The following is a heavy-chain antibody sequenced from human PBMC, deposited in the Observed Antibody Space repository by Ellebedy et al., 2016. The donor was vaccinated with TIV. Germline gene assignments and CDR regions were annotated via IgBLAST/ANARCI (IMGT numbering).Heavy chain of an antibody. V-gene: IGHV4-59*01. D-gene: IGHD6-13*01. CDR1: GDSISSFY. Sequence: SETLSLTCTVSGDSISSFYWSWIRQPPGKGLEWIGYIYYTGSTNYNPSLKSRVTISVDTSKNQFSLQLNSVTAADTAVYYCARLSGSTWSNRYFDLWGRGTLVTVSS. CDR2: IYYTGST. CDR3: ARLSGSTWSNRYFDL. J-gene: IGHJ2*01.